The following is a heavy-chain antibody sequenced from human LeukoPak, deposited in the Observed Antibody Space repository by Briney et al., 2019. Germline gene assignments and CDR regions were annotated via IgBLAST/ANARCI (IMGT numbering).Heavy chain of an antibody. Sequence: GGSLRLSCAASGFTFSSYSMNWVRQAPGKGLKWVSSISSSSSYIYYADSVKGRFTISRDNAKNSLYLQMNSLRAEDTAVYYCARTDYGVSYYFDYWGQGTLVTVSS. CDR2: ISSSSSYI. V-gene: IGHV3-21*01. CDR1: GFTFSSYS. D-gene: IGHD4-17*01. CDR3: ARTDYGVSYYFDY. J-gene: IGHJ4*02.